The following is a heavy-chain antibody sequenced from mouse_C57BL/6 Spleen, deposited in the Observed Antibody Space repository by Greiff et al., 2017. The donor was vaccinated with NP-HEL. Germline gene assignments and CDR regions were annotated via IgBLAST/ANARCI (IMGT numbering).Heavy chain of an antibody. CDR1: GYAFSSSW. CDR2: IYPGDGDT. D-gene: IGHD2-3*01. J-gene: IGHJ1*03. CDR3: ARGDDGYYVLGRYFEV. Sequence: VQLQQSGPELVKPGASVKISCKASGYAFSSSWMNWVKQRPGKGLEWIGRIYPGDGDTNYNGKFKGKATLTADKSSSTAYMQLSSLTSEDSAVYFCARGDDGYYVLGRYFEVWGTGTTVTVAS. V-gene: IGHV1-82*01.